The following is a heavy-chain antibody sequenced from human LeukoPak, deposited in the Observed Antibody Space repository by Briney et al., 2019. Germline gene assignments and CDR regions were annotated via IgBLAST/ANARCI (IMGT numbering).Heavy chain of an antibody. CDR1: GGSFSGYY. CDR2: INHSGST. V-gene: IGHV4-34*01. Sequence: PSETLSLTCAVYGGSFSGYYWSWIRQPPGKGLEWIGEINHSGSTNYNPSLKSRVTISVDTSKNQFSLKLSSVTAADTAVYYCARDKDSGSYFIRDHYIQYMDVWGKGTTVSISS. CDR3: ARDKDSGSYFIRDHYIQYMDV. D-gene: IGHD3-10*01. J-gene: IGHJ6*03.